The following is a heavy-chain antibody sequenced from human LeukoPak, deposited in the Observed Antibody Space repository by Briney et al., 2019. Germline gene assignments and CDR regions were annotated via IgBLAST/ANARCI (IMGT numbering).Heavy chain of an antibody. D-gene: IGHD2-2*01. V-gene: IGHV3-33*06. J-gene: IGHJ4*02. Sequence: GGSLRLSCAASGFTFSSYGMHWVRQAPGKGPEWVAVIWYHGSNKYYADSVKGRFTISRDNSKNTLYLQMNSLRAEDTAVYYCANDSVGYCSSTSCYVLHNIDYWGQGTLVTVSS. CDR2: IWYHGSNK. CDR3: ANDSVGYCSSTSCYVLHNIDY. CDR1: GFTFSSYG.